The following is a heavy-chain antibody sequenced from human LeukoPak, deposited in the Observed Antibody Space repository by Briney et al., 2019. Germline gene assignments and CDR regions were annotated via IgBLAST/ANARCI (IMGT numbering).Heavy chain of an antibody. V-gene: IGHV3-33*01. CDR2: IWYDGSNK. CDR3: ARDLATFVTIGQFDY. D-gene: IGHD4-23*01. CDR1: GFTFSSYG. Sequence: GRSLRLSCAASGFTFSSYGMHWVRQAPGKGLEWVAVIWYDGSNKYYADSVKGRFTISRDNSKNTLYLQMNSLRAEDTAVYYCARDLATFVTIGQFDYWGQGTLVSASS. J-gene: IGHJ4*02.